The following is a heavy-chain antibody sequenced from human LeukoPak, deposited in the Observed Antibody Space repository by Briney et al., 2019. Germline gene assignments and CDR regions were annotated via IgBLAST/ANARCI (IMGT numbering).Heavy chain of an antibody. D-gene: IGHD1-26*01. CDR2: IYYSGST. CDR1: GGSISSYY. CDR3: ARLGSDQWELLEYYFDY. Sequence: SETLSLTRTVSGGSISSYYWSWIRQPPGKGLEWNGYIYYSGSTNYNPSLKSRVTISVDTSKNQFSLKLSSVTAADTAVYYCARLGSDQWELLEYYFDYWGQGTLVTVSS. V-gene: IGHV4-59*01. J-gene: IGHJ4*02.